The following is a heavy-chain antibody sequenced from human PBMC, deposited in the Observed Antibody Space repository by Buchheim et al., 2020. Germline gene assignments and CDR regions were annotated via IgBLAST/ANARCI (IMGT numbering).Heavy chain of an antibody. CDR2: IYHTGST. Sequence: QVQLQESGPGLVKPSGTLSLTCAVSGGSISNPNWWSWVRQPPGKGLEWIGEIYHTGSTNYNPSLKSRVTISMDMSRNHFSLELSSVTAADTAVYYCSRYYYYYMDVWGKGTT. V-gene: IGHV4-4*02. CDR1: GGSISNPNW. CDR3: SRYYYYYMDV. J-gene: IGHJ6*03.